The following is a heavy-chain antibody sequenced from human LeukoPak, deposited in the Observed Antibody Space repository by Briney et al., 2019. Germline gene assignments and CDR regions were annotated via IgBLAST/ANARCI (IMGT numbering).Heavy chain of an antibody. J-gene: IGHJ3*02. CDR1: GYSFTSYW. CDR2: IYPGDSDT. V-gene: IGHV5-51*01. Sequence: GESLKISCKGSGYSFTSYWIGWVRQMPGKGLEWMGNIYPGDSDTRYSPSFQGQVTISADKSISTAYLQWGSLKASDTAMYYCARPEEMATISAFDIWGQGTMVTVSS. D-gene: IGHD5-24*01. CDR3: ARPEEMATISAFDI.